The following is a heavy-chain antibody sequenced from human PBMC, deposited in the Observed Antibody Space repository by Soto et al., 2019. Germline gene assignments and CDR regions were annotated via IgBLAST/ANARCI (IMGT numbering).Heavy chain of an antibody. CDR1: GFTFDSYD. V-gene: IGHV3-13*01. D-gene: IGHD1-26*01. CDR3: ARDGLTGSFLFDY. CDR2: IGTVGDT. Sequence: EVQLVESGGGLVRPGGSLRLSCAASGFTFDSYDMHWVRQAAGKPLEWVSSIGTVGDTYYQDSVKGRFTFSRDNGKSSVSLQMNSLRVEDKDIYFCARDGLTGSFLFDYCGQGMLVAVSS. J-gene: IGHJ4*02.